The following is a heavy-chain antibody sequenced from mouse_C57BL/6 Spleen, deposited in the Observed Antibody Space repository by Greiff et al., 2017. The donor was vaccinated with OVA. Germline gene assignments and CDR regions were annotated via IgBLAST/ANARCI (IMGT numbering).Heavy chain of an antibody. CDR3: AGGEDYAMDY. J-gene: IGHJ4*01. CDR2: ISSGRSTI. CDR1: GFTFSDYG. Sequence: EVKLMESGGGLVKPGGSLKLSCAASGFTFSDYGMHWVRQAPEKGLEWDAYISSGRSTIYYADTVKGRFTISRDNAKNTLFLQMTSLRSEDTAMYYCAGGEDYAMDYWGQGTSVTVSS. V-gene: IGHV5-17*01.